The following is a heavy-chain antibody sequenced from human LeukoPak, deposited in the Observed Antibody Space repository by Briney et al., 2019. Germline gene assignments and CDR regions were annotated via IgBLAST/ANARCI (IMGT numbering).Heavy chain of an antibody. Sequence: GGSLRLSCAASGFTFSSYTMNWVRQAPGKGLEWISCISNSGGSLYYADSVRGRFTISRDNSKNSLYLQMNSLRTEDTALYYCAKDKSRGRYTSGYYFDSWGQGPRFTVAP. J-gene: IGHJ4*02. CDR2: ISNSGGSL. D-gene: IGHD3-16*01. CDR1: GFTFSSYT. V-gene: IGHV3-48*04. CDR3: AKDKSRGRYTSGYYFDS.